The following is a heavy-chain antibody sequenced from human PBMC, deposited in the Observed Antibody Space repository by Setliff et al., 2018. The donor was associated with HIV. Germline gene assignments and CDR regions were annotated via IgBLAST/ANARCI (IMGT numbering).Heavy chain of an antibody. D-gene: IGHD6-19*01. V-gene: IGHV4-39*01. CDR1: GASISSSGHY. CDR2: IYYSGSA. Sequence: PSETLSLTCTVSGASISSSGHYWGWVRQTPGKGLQWIGHIYYSGSAYYNPSLRSRVTISVDTSNNQFSLKVYSVTAADTAIYYCATMGRRGWFIDYWGQGTLVTVSS. J-gene: IGHJ4*02. CDR3: ATMGRRGWFIDY.